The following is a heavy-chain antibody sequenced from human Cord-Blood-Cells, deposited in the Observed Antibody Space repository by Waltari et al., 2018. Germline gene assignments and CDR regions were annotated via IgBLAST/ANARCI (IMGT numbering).Heavy chain of an antibody. CDR1: GYSFTSYW. V-gene: IGHV5-51*01. J-gene: IGHJ4*02. CDR2: IYPGDSDT. Sequence: EVQLVQSGAEVKTPGESLKISGTGSGYSFTSYWTGWVRQMPGKRLEWMGIIYPGDSDTRYSPSFQGQVTISADKSISTAYLQWSSLKASDTAMYYCARFRRQQLYFDYWGQGTLVTVSS. D-gene: IGHD6-13*01. CDR3: ARFRRQQLYFDY.